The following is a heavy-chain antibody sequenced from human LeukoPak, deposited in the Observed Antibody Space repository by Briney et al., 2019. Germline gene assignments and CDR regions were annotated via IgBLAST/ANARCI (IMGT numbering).Heavy chain of an antibody. V-gene: IGHV5-51*01. CDR1: GYSFTNYW. CDR3: ARHVGCNSYCTLNF. D-gene: IGHD2/OR15-2a*01. Sequence: GESLKISCKGSGYSFTNYWIGWVRQMPGKGLEWMGIVYPGDSDTRYSPSFQGQVTISADKSITTAYLQWSSLRTSDTAMYYCARHVGCNSYCTLNFWGQGTLVTVSS. J-gene: IGHJ4*02. CDR2: VYPGDSDT.